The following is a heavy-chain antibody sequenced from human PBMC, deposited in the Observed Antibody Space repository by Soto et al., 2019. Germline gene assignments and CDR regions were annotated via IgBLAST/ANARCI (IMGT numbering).Heavy chain of an antibody. V-gene: IGHV3-7*01. CDR1: GFTFSRYW. CDR3: AREMSWNAIYYYYYMDV. Sequence: GGSLRLSCAASGFTFSRYWMSWVRQAPGKGLEWVANIKQDGSEKYYVDSVKGRFTISRDNAKNSLYLQMNSLRAEDTAVYYCAREMSWNAIYYYYYMDVWGKGTTVTVSS. D-gene: IGHD1-1*01. CDR2: IKQDGSEK. J-gene: IGHJ6*03.